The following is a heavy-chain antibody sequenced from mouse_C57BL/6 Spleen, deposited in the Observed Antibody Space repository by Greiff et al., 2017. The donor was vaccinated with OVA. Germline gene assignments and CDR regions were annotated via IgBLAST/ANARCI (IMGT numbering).Heavy chain of an antibody. CDR3: ARDRGYGYYAMDY. V-gene: IGHV5-4*01. CDR2: ISDGGSYT. Sequence: DVKLVESGGGLVKPGGSLKLSYAASGFTFSSYAMSWVRQTPEKRLEWVATISDGGSYTYYPDNVKGRFTISRDNAKNNLYLQMSHLKSEDTAMYYCARDRGYGYYAMDYWGQGTSVTVSS. D-gene: IGHD2-10*02. J-gene: IGHJ4*01. CDR1: GFTFSSYA.